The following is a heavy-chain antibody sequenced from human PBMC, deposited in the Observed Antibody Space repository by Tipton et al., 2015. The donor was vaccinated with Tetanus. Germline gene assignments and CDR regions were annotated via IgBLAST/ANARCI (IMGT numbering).Heavy chain of an antibody. J-gene: IGHJ5*02. V-gene: IGHV4-31*03. CDR2: INYSGST. CDR1: GGSVRSGAYH. Sequence: TLSLTCTVSGGSVRSGAYHLSWIRQHPGKALEWIGYINYSGSTSYNPSLKSRVTISEDMSKNQFSLKLTSVTATDTAVYYCARQLWGYWFDPWGQGTRATASS. CDR3: ARQLWGYWFDP. D-gene: IGHD7-27*01.